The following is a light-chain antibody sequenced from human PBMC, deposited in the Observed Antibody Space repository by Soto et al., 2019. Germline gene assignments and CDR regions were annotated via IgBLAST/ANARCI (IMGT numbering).Light chain of an antibody. CDR2: KAS. V-gene: IGKV1-5*03. J-gene: IGKJ1*01. CDR1: QSISIW. CDR3: QQYNSYWT. Sequence: DIQMTQSPSTLSASVGDRVTITCRASQSISIWLAWYQQKPGKAPKLLIYKASSLKSGVPSRFSGSGSGTAFTLTISSLQPDAFATYYCQQYNSYWTFGQGTKVAIK.